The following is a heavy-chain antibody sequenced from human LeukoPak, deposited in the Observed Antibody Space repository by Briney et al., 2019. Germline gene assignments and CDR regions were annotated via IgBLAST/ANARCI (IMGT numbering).Heavy chain of an antibody. V-gene: IGHV7-4-1*02. CDR1: GYTFTSYA. CDR3: ARDEDGYNFASAEIDY. Sequence: ASVKVSCKASGYTFTSYAMNWVRQAPGQGLEWMGWINTNTGNPTYAQGSTGRFVFSLDTSVSTAYLQISSLKAEDTAVYYCARDEDGYNFASAEIDYWGQGTLVTVSS. D-gene: IGHD5-24*01. J-gene: IGHJ4*02. CDR2: INTNTGNP.